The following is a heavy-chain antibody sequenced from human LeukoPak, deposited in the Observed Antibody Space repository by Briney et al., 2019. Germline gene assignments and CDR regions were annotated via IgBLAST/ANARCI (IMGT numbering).Heavy chain of an antibody. D-gene: IGHD3-10*01. J-gene: IGHJ4*02. Sequence: GGSLRLSCAASGFTFSSYAMYWVRQAPGKGLEWVAVISYDGSDKFYADSVKGRFTISRDSSKNTLYLQMNSLRAEDTAVYYCARARKLLWFGELSDYWGQGTLVTVSS. CDR2: ISYDGSDK. CDR3: ARARKLLWFGELSDY. CDR1: GFTFSSYA. V-gene: IGHV3-30*04.